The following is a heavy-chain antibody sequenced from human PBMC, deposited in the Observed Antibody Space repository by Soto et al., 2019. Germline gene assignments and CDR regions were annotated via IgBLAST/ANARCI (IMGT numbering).Heavy chain of an antibody. Sequence: SETLSLTCTVSGGSISSGDYYWSWIRQPPGKGLEWIGYIYYSGSTYCNPSLKSRATLSVDTSKNQFSLKLSSVTAADTAVYYCARVGYYDSSGPHIDYWGQGTLVT. V-gene: IGHV4-30-4*01. D-gene: IGHD3-22*01. J-gene: IGHJ4*02. CDR3: ARVGYYDSSGPHIDY. CDR1: GGSISSGDYY. CDR2: IYYSGST.